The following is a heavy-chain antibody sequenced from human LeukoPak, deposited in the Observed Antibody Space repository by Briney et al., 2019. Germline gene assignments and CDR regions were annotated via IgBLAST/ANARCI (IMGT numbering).Heavy chain of an antibody. J-gene: IGHJ5*02. Sequence: SETLSLTCTVSGGSISSYYWSWIRQPPGKGLEWIGYIYYSGSTNYNPSLKSRVTISVDTSKNQFFLKLSSVTAADTAVYYCARHYSSSWPNWFDPWGQGTLVTVSS. CDR2: IYYSGST. V-gene: IGHV4-59*08. CDR3: ARHYSSSWPNWFDP. CDR1: GGSISSYY. D-gene: IGHD6-13*01.